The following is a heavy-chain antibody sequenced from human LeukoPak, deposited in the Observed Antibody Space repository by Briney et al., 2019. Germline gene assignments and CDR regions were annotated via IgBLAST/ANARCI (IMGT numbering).Heavy chain of an antibody. D-gene: IGHD3-9*01. V-gene: IGHV3-23*01. Sequence: GGSLRLSCAASGFTFSSYAMSWVRQAPGKGLEWVSAISGSGGSTYYADSVKGRFTISRDNSKNTLYLQMNSLRAEDTAVYYCAKDMYYDILTGYYMGYNWLDPWGQGTLVTVSS. J-gene: IGHJ5*02. CDR3: AKDMYYDILTGYYMGYNWLDP. CDR1: GFTFSSYA. CDR2: ISGSGGST.